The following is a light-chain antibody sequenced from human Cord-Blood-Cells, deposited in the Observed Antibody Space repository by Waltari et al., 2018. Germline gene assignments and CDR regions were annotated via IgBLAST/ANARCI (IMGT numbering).Light chain of an antibody. CDR2: AAS. CDR1: QGISSY. Sequence: AIRMTQSPSSFSASTGDRVTITCRASQGISSYLAWYQQKPGKAPKLLIYAASTLQSGVPSRFSGSGSGTDSTLTISCLQSEDFATYYCQQYYSYPPLTFGGGTKVEIK. V-gene: IGKV1-8*01. J-gene: IGKJ4*01. CDR3: QQYYSYPPLT.